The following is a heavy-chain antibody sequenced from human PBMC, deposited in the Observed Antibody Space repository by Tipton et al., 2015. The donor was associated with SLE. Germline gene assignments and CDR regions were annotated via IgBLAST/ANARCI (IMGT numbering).Heavy chain of an antibody. CDR2: IKQDGSEK. D-gene: IGHD3-3*01. CDR3: ARERALYDFWSGYQAGFDY. V-gene: IGHV3-7*01. Sequence: SLRLSCAASGFAFSSYWMSWVRQAPGKGLEWVANIKQDGSEKYYVDSVKGRFTISRDNAKNSLYLQMNSLRAEDTAVYYCARERALYDFWSGYQAGFDYWGQGTPVTVSS. J-gene: IGHJ4*02. CDR1: GFAFSSYW.